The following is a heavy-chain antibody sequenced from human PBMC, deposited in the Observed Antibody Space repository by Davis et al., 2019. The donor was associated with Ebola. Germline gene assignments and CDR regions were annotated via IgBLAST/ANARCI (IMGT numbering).Heavy chain of an antibody. CDR3: ARGWGIAAAGIPGY. CDR1: GFTFSSYG. J-gene: IGHJ4*02. D-gene: IGHD6-13*01. Sequence: GESLKISCAASGFTFSSYGMHWVRQAPGKGLEWVAVIWYDGSNKYYADSVKGRFTISRDNSKNTLYLQMNSLRAEDTAVYYCARGWGIAAAGIPGYWGQGTLVTVSS. V-gene: IGHV3-33*01. CDR2: IWYDGSNK.